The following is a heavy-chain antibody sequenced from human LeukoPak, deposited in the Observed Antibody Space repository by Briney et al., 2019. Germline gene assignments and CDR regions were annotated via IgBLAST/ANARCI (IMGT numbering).Heavy chain of an antibody. CDR2: IYGGGST. V-gene: IGHV3-53*01. Sequence: GGSLRLSCAASGVTASSNYMSSVRQAPGEGLGWGSVIYGGGSTDYADSVKGRFTISRDNLKNTLYLQMNSLRAEDTAVYYCARGGSGDIFDIWGQGTMVTVSS. D-gene: IGHD2-21*01. CDR1: GVTASSNY. CDR3: ARGGSGDIFDI. J-gene: IGHJ3*02.